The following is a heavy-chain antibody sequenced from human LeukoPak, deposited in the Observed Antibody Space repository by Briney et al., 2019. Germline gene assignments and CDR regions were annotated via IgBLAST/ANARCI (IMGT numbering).Heavy chain of an antibody. CDR3: ARDTAYYYDSSGYEYFDY. CDR1: GYTFTGYY. J-gene: IGHJ4*02. D-gene: IGHD3-22*01. CDR2: INPNSGGT. Sequence: GASVKVSCKASGYTFTGYYMHWVRQAPGQGLEWMGRINPNSGGTNYAQKFQGRVTMTRDTSISTAYMELSRLRSDDTAVYYCARDTAYYYDSSGYEYFDYWGQGTLVTVSS. V-gene: IGHV1-2*06.